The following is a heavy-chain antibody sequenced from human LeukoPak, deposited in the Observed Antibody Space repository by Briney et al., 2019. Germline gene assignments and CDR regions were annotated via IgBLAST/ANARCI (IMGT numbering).Heavy chain of an antibody. CDR3: TTLHF. D-gene: IGHD3-3*02. J-gene: IGHJ4*02. CDR2: IGSSGYSI. Sequence: GGSLRLSCAASGFTFSSYSMNWVRQAPGKGLEWVSYIGSSGYSISYADSVRGRFTISRDNAKNSLYLHMNSLRDEDTAVYYCTTLHFWGQGTLVTVSS. CDR1: GFTFSSYS. V-gene: IGHV3-48*02.